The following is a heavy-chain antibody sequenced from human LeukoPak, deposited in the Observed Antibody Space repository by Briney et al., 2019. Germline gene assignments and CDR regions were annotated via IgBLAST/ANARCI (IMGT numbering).Heavy chain of an antibody. CDR1: GYTFTGYY. J-gene: IGHJ4*02. Sequence: ASVKVSYKASGYTFTGYYMHWVRQAPGQGREWMGWINPNSGGTNYAQRFQGRVTMTRDTSSSTAYMELSRLTSDDTAMFYCASTTGLDDWGQGTLVTVSS. D-gene: IGHD1-1*01. CDR3: ASTTGLDD. CDR2: INPNSGGT. V-gene: IGHV1-2*02.